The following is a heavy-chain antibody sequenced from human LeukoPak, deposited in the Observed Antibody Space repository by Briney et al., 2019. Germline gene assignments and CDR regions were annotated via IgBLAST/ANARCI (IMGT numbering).Heavy chain of an antibody. CDR3: VSVADGSYNWFDP. Sequence: GGSLRLSCAASGFTFSSYSMNWVRQAPGKGLEWVSSISSSSSYIYYADSVKGRFTISRDNAKNSLYLQMNSLRAEDTAVYYCVSVADGSYNWFDPWGQGTLVTVSS. CDR1: GFTFSSYS. V-gene: IGHV3-21*01. CDR2: ISSSSSYI. J-gene: IGHJ5*02. D-gene: IGHD2-21*01.